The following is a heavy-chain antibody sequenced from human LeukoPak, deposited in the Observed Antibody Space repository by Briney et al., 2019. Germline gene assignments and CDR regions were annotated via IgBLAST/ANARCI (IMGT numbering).Heavy chain of an antibody. J-gene: IGHJ4*02. CDR3: ARSGTIGYPGKLGYCSGGSYYYFDY. CDR1: GFIFSSHT. V-gene: IGHV3-30*04. Sequence: GGSLRLSCAASGFIFSSHTMHWVRQAPGKGLEWVALISYDGSNNFYADSVRGRFTISRDNSKNTLYLQVYSLRAEDTAVYSCARSGTIGYPGKLGYCSGGSYYYFDYWGQGTLVTVSS. D-gene: IGHD2-15*01. CDR2: ISYDGSNN.